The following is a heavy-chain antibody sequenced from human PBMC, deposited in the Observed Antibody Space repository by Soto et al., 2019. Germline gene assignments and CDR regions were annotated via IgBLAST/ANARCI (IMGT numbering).Heavy chain of an antibody. J-gene: IGHJ4*02. Sequence: SETLSLTCTVSGGSISSYYWSWIRQPPGKGLEWIGYIYYSGSTNYNPSLKSRVTISVDTSKNQFSLNLSFVTAADTAVYYCATMGTPATGLYYFDFWGQGTLVTVSS. CDR1: GGSISSYY. V-gene: IGHV4-59*08. CDR3: ATMGTPATGLYYFDF. CDR2: IYYSGST. D-gene: IGHD2-15*01.